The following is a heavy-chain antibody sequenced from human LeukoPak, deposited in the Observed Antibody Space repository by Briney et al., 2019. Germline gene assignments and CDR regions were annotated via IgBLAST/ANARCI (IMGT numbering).Heavy chain of an antibody. V-gene: IGHV4-39*01. CDR1: GGSISGFY. CDR2: IYYSGST. CDR3: ARRVTGYSSGWSFDY. D-gene: IGHD6-19*01. Sequence: SETLSLTCTVSGGSISGFYWGWIRQPPGKGLEWIGSIYYSGSTYYNPSLKSRVTISVDTSKNQFSLKLSSVTAADTAVYYCARRVTGYSSGWSFDYWGQGTLVTVSS. J-gene: IGHJ4*02.